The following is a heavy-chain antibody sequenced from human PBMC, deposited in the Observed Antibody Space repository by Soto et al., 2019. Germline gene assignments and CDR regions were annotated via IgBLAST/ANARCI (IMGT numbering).Heavy chain of an antibody. V-gene: IGHV5-51*01. CDR2: IYPGDSDT. J-gene: IGHJ4*02. CDR3: ARSHVDTAMVDH. D-gene: IGHD5-18*01. CDR1: RYSFTSYW. Sequence: PGESLKISYKGSRYSFTSYWIGWVRQMPGKGLEWMRIIYPGDSDTRYSPSFQGQVTISADKFISTAYLQWSSLKASDTAMYYCARSHVDTAMVDHWGQGTLVTVSS.